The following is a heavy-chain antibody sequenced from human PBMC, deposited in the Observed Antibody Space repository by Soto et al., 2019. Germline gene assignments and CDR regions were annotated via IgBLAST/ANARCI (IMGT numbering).Heavy chain of an antibody. CDR1: GGSISSSSYY. V-gene: IGHV4-39*01. CDR2: IYYSGST. J-gene: IGHJ4*02. D-gene: IGHD3-3*01. Sequence: SETLSLTCTVSGGSISSSSYYWGWIRQPPGKGLEWIGSIYYSGSTYYNPSLKSRVTISVDTSKNQFSLKLSSVTAADTAVYYCARHADRLRFLEWLPNFGYWGQGTLVTVSS. CDR3: ARHADRLRFLEWLPNFGY.